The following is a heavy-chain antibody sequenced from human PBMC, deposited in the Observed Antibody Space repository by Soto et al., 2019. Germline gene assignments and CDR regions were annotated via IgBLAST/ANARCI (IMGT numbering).Heavy chain of an antibody. D-gene: IGHD5-12*01. CDR1: GGSFRGYY. J-gene: IGHJ6*02. CDR2: INHSGST. Sequence: SETLSLTCAVYGGSFRGYYWSWIRQPPGKGLEWIGEINHSGSTNYNPSLKSRVTISVDTSKNQFSLKLSSVTAADTAVYYCARGPWGDGYIYYYYGMDVWGQGTTVTVSS. CDR3: ARGPWGDGYIYYYYGMDV. V-gene: IGHV4-34*01.